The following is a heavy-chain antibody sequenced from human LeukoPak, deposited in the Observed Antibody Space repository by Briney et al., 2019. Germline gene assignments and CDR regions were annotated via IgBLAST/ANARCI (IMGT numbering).Heavy chain of an antibody. CDR2: IYHSGST. Sequence: SETLSLTCAVSGGSISSGGYSWSWIRQPPGKGLEWTGYIYHSGSTYYNPSLKSRVTISVDRSKNQFSLKLSSVTAADTAVYYCASGSPGDAFDIWGQGIMVTVSS. J-gene: IGHJ3*02. D-gene: IGHD2-2*03. CDR3: ASGSPGDAFDI. V-gene: IGHV4-30-2*01. CDR1: GGSISSGGYS.